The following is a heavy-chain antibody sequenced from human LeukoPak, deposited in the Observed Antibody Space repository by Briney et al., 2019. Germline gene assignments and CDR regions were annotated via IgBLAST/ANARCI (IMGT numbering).Heavy chain of an antibody. V-gene: IGHV1-2*02. CDR2: INPSTGGT. CDR3: ARNSPGDRFDY. Sequence: GASVKVSCKASGYTFTGYYIHWVRQAPRQGLEWIGWINPSTGGTMYAQKFQGRVTVTRDTSISTAYMDLRSLRSDDTAVYYCARNSPGDRFDYWGQGTLVTVSS. CDR1: GYTFTGYY. J-gene: IGHJ4*02. D-gene: IGHD2-2*01.